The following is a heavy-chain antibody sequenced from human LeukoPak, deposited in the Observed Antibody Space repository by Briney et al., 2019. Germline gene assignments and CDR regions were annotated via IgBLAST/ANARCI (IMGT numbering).Heavy chain of an antibody. J-gene: IGHJ6*03. CDR3: ARARYDFWSGGTAPYMDV. V-gene: IGHV1-2*02. D-gene: IGHD3-3*01. CDR1: GYTFTGYY. Sequence: ASVKVSCKASGYTFTGYYMHWVRQAPGQGLEWMGWINPNSGGTNYAQKFQGRVTMTRDTSISTAYMELRRLRSDDTAVYYCARARYDFWSGGTAPYMDVWGKGTTVTVSS. CDR2: INPNSGGT.